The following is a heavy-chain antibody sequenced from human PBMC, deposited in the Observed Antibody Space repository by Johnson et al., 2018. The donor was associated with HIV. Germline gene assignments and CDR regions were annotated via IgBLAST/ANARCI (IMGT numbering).Heavy chain of an antibody. Sequence: QVQLVESGGGLVQPGESLRLSCAASGFTFSSYGMHWVRQAPGKGLEWMAVISYDGSNKYYADSVKGRFSISRDNSKNTLYLQMDSLRAEDTALYYCAKGLGTGDGFDIWGQGTMVTVSS. J-gene: IGHJ3*02. CDR1: GFTFSSYG. CDR2: ISYDGSNK. D-gene: IGHD1-1*01. CDR3: AKGLGTGDGFDI. V-gene: IGHV3-30*04.